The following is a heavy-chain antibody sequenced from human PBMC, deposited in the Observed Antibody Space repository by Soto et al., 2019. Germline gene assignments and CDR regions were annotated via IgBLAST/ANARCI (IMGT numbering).Heavy chain of an antibody. V-gene: IGHV1-18*01. CDR2: ISAYNGNT. Sequence: ASVKVSFKASGYTFTSYGISWVRQAPGQGLEWMGWISAYNGNTNYAQKLQGRVTMTTDTSTSTAYMELRSLRSDGTAVYYCARGRICSSTSCYADFDYWGQGTLVTVSS. J-gene: IGHJ4*02. D-gene: IGHD2-2*01. CDR3: ARGRICSSTSCYADFDY. CDR1: GYTFTSYG.